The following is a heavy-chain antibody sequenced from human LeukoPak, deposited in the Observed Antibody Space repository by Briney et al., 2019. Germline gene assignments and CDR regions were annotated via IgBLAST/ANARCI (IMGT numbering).Heavy chain of an antibody. CDR2: INHSGST. J-gene: IGHJ3*02. Sequence: ASETLSLTCAVYGGSFSGYYWSWIRQPPGKGLEWIGEINHSGSTNYNPSLKSRVTISVDTSKNQFSLKLSSVTAADTAVYYCARCGYSYGYQDAFDIWGQGTMVTVSS. D-gene: IGHD5-18*01. CDR3: ARCGYSYGYQDAFDI. V-gene: IGHV4-34*01. CDR1: GGSFSGYY.